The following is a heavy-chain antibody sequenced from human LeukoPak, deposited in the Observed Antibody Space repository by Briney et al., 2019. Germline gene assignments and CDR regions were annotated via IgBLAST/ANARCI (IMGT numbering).Heavy chain of an antibody. V-gene: IGHV4-61*02. CDR2: IYTSGST. J-gene: IGHJ5*02. CDR3: ARMRARCSSTSCYRFDP. Sequence: PSQTLSLTCTVSGGSISSGSYYWSWIRQPAGKGLEWIGRIYTSGSTNYNPSLKSRVTISVDTSKNQFSLKLSSVTAADTAVYCCARMRARCSSTSCYRFDPWGQGTLVTVSS. D-gene: IGHD2-2*02. CDR1: GGSISSGSYY.